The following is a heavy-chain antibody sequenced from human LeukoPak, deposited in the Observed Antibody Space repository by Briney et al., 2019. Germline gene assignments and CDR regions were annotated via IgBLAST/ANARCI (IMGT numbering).Heavy chain of an antibody. Sequence: GGSLRLSCAASGVTLSSFAMSWARQAPGKGLEWVSGISSSGSGDNTYYADSVKGRFTISRDSSKNTLFLHMNTLRAEDTAIYYCAKKDNYGGPDYWGQGTLVTVSS. CDR2: ISSSGSGDNT. V-gene: IGHV3-23*01. J-gene: IGHJ4*02. CDR1: GVTLSSFA. CDR3: AKKDNYGGPDY. D-gene: IGHD4-23*01.